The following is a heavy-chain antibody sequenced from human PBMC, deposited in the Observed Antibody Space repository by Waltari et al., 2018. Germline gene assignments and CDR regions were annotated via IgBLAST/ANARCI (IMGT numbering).Heavy chain of an antibody. V-gene: IGHV4-34*01. CDR2: INRDGSN. CDR1: DGSFRGYF. Sequence: QVQLQQWGAGLLKPSATLSLTCAVYDGSFRGYFWSWTRQSPGQGLEWIGQINRDGSNIYNPSLKSRVAMSVDTLKSQISLRLTSVTAADAAVYYCARVGDYHGSGRFGLDVWGQGTRVTVSS. CDR3: ARVGDYHGSGRFGLDV. D-gene: IGHD3-10*01. J-gene: IGHJ6*02.